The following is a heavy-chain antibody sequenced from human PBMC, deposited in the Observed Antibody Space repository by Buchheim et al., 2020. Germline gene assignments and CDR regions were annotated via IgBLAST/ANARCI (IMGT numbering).Heavy chain of an antibody. CDR3: ARDPLLNGGTLDY. CDR1: GFTFSDLW. D-gene: IGHD1-1*01. Sequence: VQLVESGGGLVQPGGSLRLSCAASGFTFSDLWMHWVRQTPGKGLMWVLRFISDWSSTIYGQSVKGRFTVSRDNAKNTLYLQMNSLRAEDTSVYYCARDPLLNGGTLDYWGQGT. J-gene: IGHJ4*02. CDR2: FISDWSST. V-gene: IGHV3-74*01.